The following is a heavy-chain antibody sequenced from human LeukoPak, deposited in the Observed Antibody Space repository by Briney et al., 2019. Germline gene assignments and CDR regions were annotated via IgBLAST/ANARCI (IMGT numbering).Heavy chain of an antibody. CDR1: GFTFSSYS. V-gene: IGHV3-21*01. J-gene: IGHJ3*02. CDR3: ARDFCSGGSCYYDAFDI. Sequence: KPGGSLRLSCAASGFTFSSYSMNWVRQAPGKGLEWVSSISSSSSYIYYADSVKGRFTISGDNAKNSLYLQMNSLRAEDTAVYYCARDFCSGGSCYYDAFDIWGQGTMVTVSS. CDR2: ISSSSSYI. D-gene: IGHD2-15*01.